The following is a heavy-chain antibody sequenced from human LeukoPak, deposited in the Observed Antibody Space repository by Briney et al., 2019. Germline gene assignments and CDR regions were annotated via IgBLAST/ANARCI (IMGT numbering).Heavy chain of an antibody. CDR2: IYYSGST. CDR3: ARGYGYNSEY. Sequence: SETLSLTCTVSGGSISSTTYYWDWIRQPPGKGLEWIGTIYYSGSTYYNPSLKSRVTISVDTSKNQFSLKLSSVTAADTAVYYCARGYGYNSEYWGQGTLVTVSS. CDR1: GGSISSTTYY. V-gene: IGHV4-39*07. D-gene: IGHD5-24*01. J-gene: IGHJ4*02.